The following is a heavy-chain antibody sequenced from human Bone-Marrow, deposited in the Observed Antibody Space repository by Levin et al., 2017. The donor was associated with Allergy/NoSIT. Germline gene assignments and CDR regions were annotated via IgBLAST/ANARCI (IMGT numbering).Heavy chain of an antibody. D-gene: IGHD1-26*01. Sequence: ESGPTLVKPTQTLTLTCTFSGFSLTTTGVGVGWIRQPPGKALEWLAFIYWDDDKRYRPYLKNRLNIARDTSKNQVILTMTNMDPVDTATYYCVHSPRVNIVGATFDYWGQGTLVTVSS. CDR1: GFSLTTTGVG. J-gene: IGHJ4*02. CDR3: VHSPRVNIVGATFDY. V-gene: IGHV2-5*02. CDR2: IYWDDDK.